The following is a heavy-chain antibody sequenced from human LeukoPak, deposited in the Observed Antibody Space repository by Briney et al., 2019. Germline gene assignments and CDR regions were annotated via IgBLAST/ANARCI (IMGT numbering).Heavy chain of an antibody. V-gene: IGHV3-23*01. D-gene: IGHD1-26*01. Sequence: GGSLRLSCAASGFTFTSYSMNWVRQAPGKGLEWASTISGGGGSTYYADSVKGRFTISRDNSKNTLYLQVNSLRAEDTAVYYCAKGGKWDVTPLDYWGQGTLVTVSS. CDR1: GFTFTSYS. J-gene: IGHJ4*02. CDR3: AKGGKWDVTPLDY. CDR2: ISGGGGST.